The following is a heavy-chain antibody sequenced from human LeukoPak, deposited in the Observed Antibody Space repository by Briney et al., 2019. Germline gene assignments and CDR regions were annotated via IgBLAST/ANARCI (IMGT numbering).Heavy chain of an antibody. D-gene: IGHD3-3*01. CDR2: IYYSGST. Sequence: SETLSLTCTVSGGSISSYYWSWIRQPPGKGLEWIGYIYYSGSTNYNPSLKSRVTISVDTSKNQFSLKLSSVTAADTAVYYCARRAIFGVAAFDYWGQGTLVTVSS. V-gene: IGHV4-59*12. J-gene: IGHJ4*02. CDR1: GGSISSYY. CDR3: ARRAIFGVAAFDY.